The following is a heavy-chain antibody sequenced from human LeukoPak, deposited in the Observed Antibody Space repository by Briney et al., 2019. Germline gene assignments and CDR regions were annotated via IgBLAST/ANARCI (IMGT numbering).Heavy chain of an antibody. V-gene: IGHV4-34*01. D-gene: IGHD5-24*01. Sequence: SETLSLTCAVYGGSFSGYYWSWIRQPPGKGLEWIGEINHSGSTNYNPSLKSRVTISVGTSKNQFSLKLSSVTAADTAVYYCAREDGYNQGGIDYWGQGTLVTVSS. CDR3: AREDGYNQGGIDY. CDR1: GGSFSGYY. CDR2: INHSGST. J-gene: IGHJ4*02.